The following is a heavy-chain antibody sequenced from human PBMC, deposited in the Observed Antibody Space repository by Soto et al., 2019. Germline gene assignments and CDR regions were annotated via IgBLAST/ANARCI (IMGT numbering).Heavy chain of an antibody. J-gene: IGHJ6*02. Sequence: EVQLLESGGGLVQPGGSLRLSCAASGFTFSSYAMSWVRQAPGKGLEWVSAISGSGGSTYYADSVKGRFTISRDNSKNTRYLQMNSLRAEDTAVYYCAKAVAGTWGPSYYYYYGMDVWGQGTTVTVSS. D-gene: IGHD6-19*01. CDR1: GFTFSSYA. CDR2: ISGSGGST. V-gene: IGHV3-23*01. CDR3: AKAVAGTWGPSYYYYYGMDV.